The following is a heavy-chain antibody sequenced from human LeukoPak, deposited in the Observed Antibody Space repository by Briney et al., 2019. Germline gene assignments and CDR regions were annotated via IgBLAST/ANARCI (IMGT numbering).Heavy chain of an antibody. CDR2: MWYDGSNK. D-gene: IGHD6-6*01. J-gene: IGHJ4*02. CDR3: ARDAIAVRFDY. CDR1: GFTFSSYG. V-gene: IGHV3-33*08. Sequence: GGSLRLSCAASGFTFSSYGMHWVRQAPGRGLEWVAVMWYDGSNKYYADSVKGRFTISRDNSKNTLYLQMNSLRAEDTAVYYCARDAIAVRFDYWGQGTLVTVSS.